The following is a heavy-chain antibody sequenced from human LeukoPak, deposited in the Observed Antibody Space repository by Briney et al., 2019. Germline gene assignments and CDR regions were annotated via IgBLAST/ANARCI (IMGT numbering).Heavy chain of an antibody. Sequence: GASVKVSCKVSGYTFTELSMHWVRQAPGKGLEWMGGFDPEDGETIYAQKFQGRVTMTRNTSISTAYMELSSLRSEDTAVYYCAWGVDSSGYYHLGRRHPHYFDYWGQGTLVTVSS. CDR3: AWGVDSSGYYHLGRRHPHYFDY. V-gene: IGHV1-24*01. CDR1: GYTFTELS. J-gene: IGHJ4*02. D-gene: IGHD3-22*01. CDR2: FDPEDGET.